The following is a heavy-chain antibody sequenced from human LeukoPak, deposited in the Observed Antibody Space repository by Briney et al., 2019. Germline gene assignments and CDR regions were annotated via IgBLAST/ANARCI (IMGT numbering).Heavy chain of an antibody. V-gene: IGHV1-69*05. CDR1: GGTFSSYA. CDR3: ARDRSYYDSSGFLDY. J-gene: IGHJ4*02. D-gene: IGHD3-22*01. CDR2: IIPIFGTA. Sequence: SVKVSCKASGGTFSSYAISWVRQAPGQRLEWMGRIIPIFGTANYAQKFQGRVTITTDESTSTAYMELSSLRSEDTAVYYCARDRSYYDSSGFLDYWAREPWSPSPQ.